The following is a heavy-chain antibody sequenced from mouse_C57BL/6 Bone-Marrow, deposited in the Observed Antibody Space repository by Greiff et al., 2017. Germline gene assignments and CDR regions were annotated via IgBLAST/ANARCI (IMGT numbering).Heavy chain of an antibody. J-gene: IGHJ2*01. CDR1: GYAFSSSW. Sequence: QVQLQQSGPELVKPGASVKISCKASGYAFSSSWMNWVKQRPGKGLEWIGRIYPGDGDTNYNGKFKGKATLTADKTSSAAYMQLSSLTSVDSAVYFCARRAFYYSKTPPYYFDDWGQGTTLTVSS. CDR2: IYPGDGDT. D-gene: IGHD2-5*01. CDR3: ARRAFYYSKTPPYYFDD. V-gene: IGHV1-82*01.